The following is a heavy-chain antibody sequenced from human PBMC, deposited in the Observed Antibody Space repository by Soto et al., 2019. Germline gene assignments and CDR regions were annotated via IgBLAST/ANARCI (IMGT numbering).Heavy chain of an antibody. V-gene: IGHV1-69*02. CDR3: AESPRTTVTPPANDYFDY. CDR1: GGTFSSYT. Sequence: ASVKVSCKASGGTFSSYTISWVRQAPGQGLEWMGRIIPILGIANYAQKFQGRVTITADKSTSTAYMELSSLRSEDTAVYYCAESPRTTVTPPANDYFDYWGQGTLVTVSS. J-gene: IGHJ4*02. CDR2: IIPILGIA. D-gene: IGHD4-4*01.